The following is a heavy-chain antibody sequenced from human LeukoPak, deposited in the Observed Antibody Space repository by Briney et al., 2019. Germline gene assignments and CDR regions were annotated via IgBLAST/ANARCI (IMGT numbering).Heavy chain of an antibody. Sequence: SETLSLTCAVYGGSFSGYYWSWIRQPPGKGLEWIGEINHSGSTNYNPSLKSRVTISVDTSKNQFSLKLSSVTAADTAVYYCARAEGNPLLAAFDIWGQGTMVTVSS. CDR3: ARAEGNPLLAAFDI. CDR1: GGSFSGYY. J-gene: IGHJ3*02. V-gene: IGHV4-34*01. D-gene: IGHD3-3*02. CDR2: INHSGST.